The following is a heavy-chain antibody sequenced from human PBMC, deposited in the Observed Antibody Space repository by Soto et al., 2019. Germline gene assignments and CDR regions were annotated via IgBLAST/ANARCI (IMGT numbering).Heavy chain of an antibody. D-gene: IGHD3-3*01. Sequence: SETLSLTCTVSGGPISSYYWSWIRQPPGKGLEWIGYIYYSGSTNYNPSLKSRVTISVDTSKNQFSLKLSSVTAADTAVYYCARGFWSRYFGYYYGMDVWGQGTTVTVSS. V-gene: IGHV4-59*01. CDR1: GGPISSYY. J-gene: IGHJ6*02. CDR2: IYYSGST. CDR3: ARGFWSRYFGYYYGMDV.